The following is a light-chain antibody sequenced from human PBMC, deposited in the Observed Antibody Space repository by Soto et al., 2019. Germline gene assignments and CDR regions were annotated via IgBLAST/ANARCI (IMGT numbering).Light chain of an antibody. V-gene: IGKV3-20*01. CDR2: GAS. CDR3: QQYGSSPMYI. J-gene: IGKJ2*01. Sequence: EIVLTQSPGTLSLSPGERATLSCRASQSVSSSYLAWYQQKPGQAPRLLIYGASGRATGIPDRFSGSGSGTDFTLTISRLEPEDFAVYYCQQYGSSPMYIFGQGTKLEIK. CDR1: QSVSSSY.